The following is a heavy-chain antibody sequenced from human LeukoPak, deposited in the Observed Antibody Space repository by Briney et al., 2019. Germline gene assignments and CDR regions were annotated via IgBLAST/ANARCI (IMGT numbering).Heavy chain of an antibody. V-gene: IGHV3-11*04. CDR2: ISSSGSTI. Sequence: GGSLRLSCAASGFTFSDYYMNWIRQAPGKGLEWVSYISSSGSTINYADSVKGRFTISRDNAKNSLYLQMNSLRAEDTAVYYCARDYSSSWYGSRSGKYYFDYWGQGTLVTVSS. D-gene: IGHD6-13*01. CDR3: ARDYSSSWYGSRSGKYYFDY. CDR1: GFTFSDYY. J-gene: IGHJ4*02.